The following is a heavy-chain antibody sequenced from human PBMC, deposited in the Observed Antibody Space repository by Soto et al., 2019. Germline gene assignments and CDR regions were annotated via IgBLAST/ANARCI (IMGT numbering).Heavy chain of an antibody. V-gene: IGHV3-30*18. CDR3: AKGYWFDP. Sequence: QVQLVESGGGVVQPGRSLRLSCAAYGFTFSRYGMHWVRQAPGKGLEWVAVISYDGSNKYYADSVKGRFTISRDNSKNTLYLQMNSLRAEDTAVYYCAKGYWFDPWGQGTLVTVSS. CDR1: GFTFSRYG. CDR2: ISYDGSNK. J-gene: IGHJ5*02.